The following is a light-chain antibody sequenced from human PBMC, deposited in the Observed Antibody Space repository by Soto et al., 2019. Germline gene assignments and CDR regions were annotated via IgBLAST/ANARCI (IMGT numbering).Light chain of an antibody. Sequence: IQLTQSPSSLYASFGDRVTITCRASQDIYIYLAWYQQEPGKAPKLLTHAASTLQSGVPSRFSGSGSGTDFTLIISSLQPEDFATYYCQQVYAYPSTFGGGTKVDIK. J-gene: IGKJ4*01. V-gene: IGKV1-9*01. CDR2: AAS. CDR1: QDIYIY. CDR3: QQVYAYPST.